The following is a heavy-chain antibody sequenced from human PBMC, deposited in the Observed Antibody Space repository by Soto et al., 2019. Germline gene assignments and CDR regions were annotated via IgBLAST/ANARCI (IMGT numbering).Heavy chain of an antibody. J-gene: IGHJ4*02. CDR3: AREGSYSAYNFAHGIQLWSFDF. Sequence: SETLSLTCTVSGGSINPFYWSWVRQPAGKGLEWIGRIFSSGSTSFNPSLESRVAMSVDTSKNHFSLNLSSVTAADMAVYYCAREGSYSAYNFAHGIQLWSFDFWGQGALVTVYS. CDR1: GGSINPFY. CDR2: IFSSGST. V-gene: IGHV4-4*07. D-gene: IGHD5-12*01.